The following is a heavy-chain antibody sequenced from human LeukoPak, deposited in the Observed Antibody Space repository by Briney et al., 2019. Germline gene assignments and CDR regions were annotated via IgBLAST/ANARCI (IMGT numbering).Heavy chain of an antibody. D-gene: IGHD6-25*01. Sequence: SETLSLTCTVSGGAIVSGDYSWSWVRQAPWRGLEWIGCIYYSGTTHYNPSLKSRGTISLDTSKNQFSLKLTSVTAADTAVYYCARVSGRYYYGMDVWGQGTTATVSS. CDR1: GGAIVSGDYS. J-gene: IGHJ6*02. V-gene: IGHV4-30-4*01. CDR2: IYYSGTT. CDR3: ARVSGRYYYGMDV.